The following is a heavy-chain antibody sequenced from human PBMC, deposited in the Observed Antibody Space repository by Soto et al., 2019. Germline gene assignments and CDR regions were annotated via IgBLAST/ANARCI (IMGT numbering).Heavy chain of an antibody. Sequence: PGGSLRLSCAASGFTFSSYAMSWVRQAPGKGLEWVSAISGSGGSTYYADSVKGRFTISRDNSKNTLYLQMNSLRAEDTAVYYCAKDTRLHEAYWFDPWGQGTLVTVSP. V-gene: IGHV3-23*01. CDR2: ISGSGGST. D-gene: IGHD4-4*01. CDR1: GFTFSSYA. J-gene: IGHJ5*02. CDR3: AKDTRLHEAYWFDP.